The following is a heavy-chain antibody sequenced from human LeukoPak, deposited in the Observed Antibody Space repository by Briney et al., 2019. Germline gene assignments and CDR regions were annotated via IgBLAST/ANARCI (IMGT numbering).Heavy chain of an antibody. CDR1: GGTFSSYA. V-gene: IGHV1-69*01. D-gene: IGHD5-18*01. J-gene: IGHJ3*02. CDR2: IIPIFGTA. CDR3: ARVRFSIGTARGDAFDI. Sequence: SVKVSCKASGGTFSSYAISWVRQAPGQGLEWMGGIIPIFGTANYAQKFQGRVTITADESTSTAYMELSSLRSKDTAVYYCARVRFSIGTARGDAFDIWGQGTMVTVSS.